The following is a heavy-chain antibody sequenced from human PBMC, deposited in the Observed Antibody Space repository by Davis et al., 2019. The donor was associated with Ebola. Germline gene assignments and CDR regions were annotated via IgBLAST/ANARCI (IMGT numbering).Heavy chain of an antibody. CDR3: AKAGHCGNYCSFDS. V-gene: IGHV3-23*01. J-gene: IGHJ4*02. Sequence: GESLKISCAASGFTFSSSAMSWGRQAPGKGLEWVSSIGGGGGSIYYADSVKGRFTISRDNSKNTLYLQKNSLRAEDTAVYYCAKAGHCGNYCSFDSWGQGTLVTVSS. CDR1: GFTFSSSA. D-gene: IGHD1-26*01. CDR2: IGGGGGSI.